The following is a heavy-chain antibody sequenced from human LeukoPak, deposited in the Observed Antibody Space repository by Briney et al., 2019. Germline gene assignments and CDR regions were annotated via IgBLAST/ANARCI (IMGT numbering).Heavy chain of an antibody. Sequence: GGSLRLSCAASGFTFSSYWMHWVRQAPGKGLVWVSRINSDGSSTSYADSVKGRFTISRDNAKNTLYLQMNSLRAEDTAVYYCARDENFLLGRSENYYYGMDVWGQGTTVTVS. V-gene: IGHV3-74*01. CDR3: ARDENFLLGRSENYYYGMDV. CDR1: GFTFSSYW. D-gene: IGHD2-15*01. J-gene: IGHJ6*02. CDR2: INSDGSST.